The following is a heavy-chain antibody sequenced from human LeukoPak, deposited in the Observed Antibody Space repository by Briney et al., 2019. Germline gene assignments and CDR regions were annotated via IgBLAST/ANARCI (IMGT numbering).Heavy chain of an antibody. D-gene: IGHD1-26*01. V-gene: IGHV3-66*01. CDR2: IYSGGST. J-gene: IGHJ5*02. Sequence: PGGSLRLSCAASGFTVSSNYMSWVRQAPGKGLEWVSVIYSGGSTYYADSVKGRFTISRDNSKNTLYLQMNSLRAEDTAVYYCARDIDSGSYGKHGNFDPWGQGTLVTVSS. CDR3: ARDIDSGSYGKHGNFDP. CDR1: GFTVSSNY.